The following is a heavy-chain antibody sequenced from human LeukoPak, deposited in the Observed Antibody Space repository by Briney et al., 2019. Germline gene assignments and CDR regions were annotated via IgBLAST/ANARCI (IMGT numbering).Heavy chain of an antibody. V-gene: IGHV3-74*01. CDR3: ARAGIAVASTGYYYMDV. CDR2: INSDGSST. CDR1: GFTFSSYW. J-gene: IGHJ6*03. D-gene: IGHD6-19*01. Sequence: GGSLRLSCAASGFTFSSYWMHWVRQAPGKGLVWVSRINSDGSSTSYADSVKGRFTISRDNAKNTLYLQMNSLRAEDTAVYYCARAGIAVASTGYYYMDVWGKGTTVTVSS.